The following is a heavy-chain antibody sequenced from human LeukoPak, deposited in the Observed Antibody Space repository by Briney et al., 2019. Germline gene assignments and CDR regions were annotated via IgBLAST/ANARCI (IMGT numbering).Heavy chain of an antibody. D-gene: IGHD6-13*01. V-gene: IGHV3-48*03. Sequence: GGSLRLSCAASGFTFSSYEMNWVRQAPGKGLEWVSYISSSGSTIYYADSVKGRFTISRDNAKNSLYLQMNSLRAEDTAVYYCARGEYSSSWYYFDYWGQGTLVTVSS. CDR2: ISSSGSTI. CDR1: GFTFSSYE. CDR3: ARGEYSSSWYYFDY. J-gene: IGHJ4*02.